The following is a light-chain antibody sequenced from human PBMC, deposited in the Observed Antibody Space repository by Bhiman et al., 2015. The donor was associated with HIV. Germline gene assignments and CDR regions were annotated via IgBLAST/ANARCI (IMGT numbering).Light chain of an antibody. CDR1: SSDVGAYNY. CDR2: DVI. CDR3: SSYTSNNTRV. V-gene: IGLV2-14*03. Sequence: QSALTQPPSASGSPGQSVTISCAGTSSDVGAYNYVSWYQQHPGKAPKLMIYDVINRPSGVSNRFSGSKSGNTASLTISGLQAEDEADYFCSSYTSNNTRVFGTGTKVTVL. J-gene: IGLJ1*01.